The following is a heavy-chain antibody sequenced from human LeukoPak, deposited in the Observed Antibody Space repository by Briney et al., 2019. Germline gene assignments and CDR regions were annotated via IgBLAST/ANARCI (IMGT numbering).Heavy chain of an antibody. CDR3: ATRRYCSGVSCTTSYYYYDMDV. J-gene: IGHJ6*02. D-gene: IGHD2-15*01. CDR2: ISYDGSNK. Sequence: GRSLRLSCAASGFTFSDHAFHWVRQAPGKGLEWVAVISYDGSNKYYAASLKGRFAISRDNSKNTLSLQMNSLRPEDTAGYYCATRRYCSGVSCTTSYYYYDMDVWGRGTTVTVSS. V-gene: IGHV3-30*09. CDR1: GFTFSDHA.